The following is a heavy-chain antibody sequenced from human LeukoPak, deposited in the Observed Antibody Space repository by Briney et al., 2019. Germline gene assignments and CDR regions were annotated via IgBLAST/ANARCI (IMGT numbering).Heavy chain of an antibody. CDR1: GYTFTGYY. J-gene: IGHJ4*02. CDR2: INPNSGGT. Sequence: ASVKVSCKASGYTFTGYYMHWVRQAPGQGLEWMGWINPNSGGTNYAQKFQGRVTMTRDTSISTAYMELSRLRSDDTAVYYCARDPPEVNQFDYWGQGTLVTVSS. V-gene: IGHV1-2*02. CDR3: ARDPPEVNQFDY. D-gene: IGHD4-23*01.